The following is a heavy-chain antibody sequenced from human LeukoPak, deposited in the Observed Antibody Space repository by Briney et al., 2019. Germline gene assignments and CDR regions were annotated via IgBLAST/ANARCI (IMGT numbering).Heavy chain of an antibody. CDR1: GFTFSSYA. Sequence: GGSLRLSCAASGFTFSSYAMSWVRQAPVKGLEWVAAISGSGGSTYYADSVKGRFTISRDKSKNTLYLQMNSLRAEDTAVYYCAKSIYYDSSGYYPHHDAFDIWGQGTMVTVSS. CDR2: ISGSGGST. D-gene: IGHD3-22*01. J-gene: IGHJ3*02. CDR3: AKSIYYDSSGYYPHHDAFDI. V-gene: IGHV3-23*01.